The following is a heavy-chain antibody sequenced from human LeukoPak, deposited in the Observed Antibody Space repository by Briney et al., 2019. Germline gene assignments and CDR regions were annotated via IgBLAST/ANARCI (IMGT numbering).Heavy chain of an antibody. V-gene: IGHV3-43*02. Sequence: GGSLRLSCAASGFTFSSYAMSWVRQAPGKGLEWVSLISGDGGSTYYADSVKGRFTISRDNSKNSLYLQMNSLRTEDTALYYCATQGGYSYGFTYYFDYWGQGTLVTVSS. J-gene: IGHJ4*02. D-gene: IGHD5-18*01. CDR3: ATQGGYSYGFTYYFDY. CDR1: GFTFSSYA. CDR2: ISGDGGST.